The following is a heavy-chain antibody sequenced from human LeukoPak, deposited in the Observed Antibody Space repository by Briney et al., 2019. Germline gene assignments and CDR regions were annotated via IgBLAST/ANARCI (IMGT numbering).Heavy chain of an antibody. CDR3: AREMVMVRGVEPFDY. CDR2: IYTSGST. CDR1: GGYISSSSYY. D-gene: IGHD3-10*01. J-gene: IGHJ4*02. Sequence: SETLSLTCTVSGGYISSSSYYWGWIRQPAGKGLEWIGRIYTSGSTNYNPSLKSRVTISVDTSKNQFSLKLSSVTAADTAVYYCAREMVMVRGVEPFDYWGQGTLVTVSS. V-gene: IGHV4-61*02.